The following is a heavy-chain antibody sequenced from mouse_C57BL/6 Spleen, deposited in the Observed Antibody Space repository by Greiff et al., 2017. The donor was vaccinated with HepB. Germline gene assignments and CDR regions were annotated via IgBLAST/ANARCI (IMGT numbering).Heavy chain of an antibody. CDR2: IDPSDSYT. J-gene: IGHJ2*01. Sequence: QVQLQQPGAELVKPGASVKLSCKASGYTFTSYWMQWVKQRPGQGLEWIGEIDPSDSYTNYNQKFKGKATLTVDTSSSTAYMQLSSLTSEDSAVYYCARGYGSSDYWGQGTTLTVSS. V-gene: IGHV1-50*01. CDR1: GYTFTSYW. CDR3: ARGYGSSDY. D-gene: IGHD1-1*01.